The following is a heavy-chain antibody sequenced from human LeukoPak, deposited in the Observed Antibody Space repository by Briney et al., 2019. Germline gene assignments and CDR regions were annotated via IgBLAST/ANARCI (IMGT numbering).Heavy chain of an antibody. CDR2: IYYSGST. V-gene: IGHV4-59*08. D-gene: IGHD1-26*01. J-gene: IGHJ4*02. CDR3: ARRSGSFHPFDY. CDR1: GGSISSYY. Sequence: PSETLSLTCTASGGSISSYYWSWIRQPPGKGLEWIGYIYYSGSTNYNPSLKSRVTISVDTSKNQFSLKLSSVTAADTAVYYCARRSGSFHPFDYWGQGTLVTVSS.